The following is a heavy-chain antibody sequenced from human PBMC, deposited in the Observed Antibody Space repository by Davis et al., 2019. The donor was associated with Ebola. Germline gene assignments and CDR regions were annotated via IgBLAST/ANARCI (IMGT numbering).Heavy chain of an antibody. CDR3: TTPGGQDSGYDVFDI. Sequence: ASVKVSCKASGYTFTNYGITWVRQAPGQGLEWMGWISGYNGDTNYAQNLQGRVTMTTDTSTSTAYMELRSLRSEDTALYYCTTPGGQDSGYDVFDIWGQGTMVTVSS. CDR2: ISGYNGDT. D-gene: IGHD5-12*01. J-gene: IGHJ3*02. CDR1: GYTFTNYG. V-gene: IGHV1-18*01.